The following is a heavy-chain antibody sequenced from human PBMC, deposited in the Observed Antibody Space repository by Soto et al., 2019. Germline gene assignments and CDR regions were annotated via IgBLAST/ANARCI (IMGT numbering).Heavy chain of an antibody. CDR1: GYTFTSYD. D-gene: IGHD3-22*01. V-gene: IGHV1-8*01. J-gene: IGHJ4*02. CDR2: MNTNSGNT. CDR3: AREVTMIVDN. Sequence: QVQMVQSGAEVKKPGASVKVSCKAYGYTFTSYDINWVRQATGQGLEWMGWMNTNSGNTGYAQKFQGRVTMTRNTARSTAYMELSSLISEDTAVYYFAREVTMIVDNWGQGTLVTVSS.